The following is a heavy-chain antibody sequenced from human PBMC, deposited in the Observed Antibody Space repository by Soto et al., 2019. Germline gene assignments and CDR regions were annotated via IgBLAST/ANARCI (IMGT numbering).Heavy chain of an antibody. Sequence: GGSLRLSCAASGFTFNTYGMNWVRLAPGKGLDWVGRIKSKTDGGTTDYAAPVKGRFTISRDDSSNTLYLQMNSLKTEDTAMYYCTTDRMDIWGQGTTVTVSS. V-gene: IGHV3-15*01. CDR3: TTDRMDI. J-gene: IGHJ6*02. CDR2: IKSKTDGGTT. CDR1: GFTFNTYG.